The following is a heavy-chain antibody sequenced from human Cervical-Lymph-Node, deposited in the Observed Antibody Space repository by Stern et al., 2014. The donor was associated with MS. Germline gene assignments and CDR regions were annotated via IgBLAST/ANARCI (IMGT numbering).Heavy chain of an antibody. CDR1: GFVFRRYA. V-gene: IGHV3-30*04. D-gene: IGHD1-26*01. CDR2: ISYDGRDK. J-gene: IGHJ4*02. CDR3: AKGGSGSYLD. Sequence: VHLVESGGGLVQPGRSLRLSCAASGFVFRRYALHWVRQAPGKGLAWVALISYDGRDKYYTDSVKGRFTVSRDNSNNTVDLEMNSLRLEDTAVYYCAKGGSGSYLDWGQGSLVTVSS.